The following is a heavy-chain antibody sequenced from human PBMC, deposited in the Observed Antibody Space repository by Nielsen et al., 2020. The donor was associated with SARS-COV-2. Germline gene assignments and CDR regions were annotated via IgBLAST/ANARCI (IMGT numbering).Heavy chain of an antibody. V-gene: IGHV3-11*03. CDR3: ARIGWTYYFAS. CDR2: INSGSSYT. J-gene: IGHJ4*02. CDR1: GFSFSDSY. Sequence: SCEASGFSFSDSYMSWIRQAPGKGLEWVSYINSGSSYTNYADSVKGRFTISRDNAKKSLFLEMKSLRAEDTAVYYCARIGWTYYFASWGRGTLVTVSS. D-gene: IGHD2-15*01.